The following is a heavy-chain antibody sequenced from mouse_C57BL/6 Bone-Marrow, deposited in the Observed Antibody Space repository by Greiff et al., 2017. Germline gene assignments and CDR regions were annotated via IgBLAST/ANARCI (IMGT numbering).Heavy chain of an antibody. D-gene: IGHD1-1*01. V-gene: IGHV1-75*01. CDR1: GYTFTDYY. CDR2: IFPGSGST. J-gene: IGHJ1*03. CDR3: ARSFYCDSSSYVWYIDV. Sequence: VQLQQSGPELVKPGASVKISCKASGYTFTDYYINWVKQRPGQGLEWIGWIFPGSGSTYYNEKFKGKATLTVDKSSSTAYMLLSSLTSEASAVYLCARSFYCDSSSYVWYIDVWGTGTTVTVSS.